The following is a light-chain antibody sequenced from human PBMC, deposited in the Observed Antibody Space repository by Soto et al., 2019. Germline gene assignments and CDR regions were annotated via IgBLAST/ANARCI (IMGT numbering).Light chain of an antibody. J-gene: IGKJ2*01. V-gene: IGKV3-15*01. CDR2: GAS. CDR3: QRGHNWPLT. Sequence: EIVMTQSPATLSVPPGDRATLSCRASQSISSELAWYQQRPGQPPRLLIYGASTRATGVPDRFTGSGSGSDFTLPISGLHSEDYAVYYCQRGHNWPLTFGQGTRLEI. CDR1: QSISSE.